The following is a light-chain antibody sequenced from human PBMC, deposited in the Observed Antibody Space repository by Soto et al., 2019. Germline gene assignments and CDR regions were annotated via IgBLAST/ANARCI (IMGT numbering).Light chain of an antibody. CDR1: SSDVGSYNY. V-gene: IGLV2-14*01. CDR2: EVS. Sequence: QSVLTQPASVSGSPGQSITISCPGTSSDVGSYNYVSWYQQHPGKAPKLMIYEVSDRPSGISSRFSGSKSGNTASLTISGLQTEDEADYYCSSYTSSSTLFGTGTKVTVL. J-gene: IGLJ1*01. CDR3: SSYTSSSTL.